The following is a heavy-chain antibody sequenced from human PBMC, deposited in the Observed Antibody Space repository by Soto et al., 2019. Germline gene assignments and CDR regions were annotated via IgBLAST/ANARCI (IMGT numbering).Heavy chain of an antibody. CDR3: VRDPSYGSGSRHTDH. Sequence: QVQLQQWGAGLLKPSETLSVTCAVYGGSFSGYYWSWIRQPPGKRLEWIGEINHSGSTNYNPSLKSRVTMSVDTSMNQFSLKLSSVTATDTTVYYCVRDPSYGSGSRHTDHWGQALLITVSS. J-gene: IGHJ4*02. D-gene: IGHD3-10*01. V-gene: IGHV4-34*01. CDR1: GGSFSGYY. CDR2: INHSGST.